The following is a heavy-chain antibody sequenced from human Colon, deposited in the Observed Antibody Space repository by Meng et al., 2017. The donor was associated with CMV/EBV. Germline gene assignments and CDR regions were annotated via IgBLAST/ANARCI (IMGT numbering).Heavy chain of an antibody. Sequence: ASVKVSCKASGYIFTTYYIHWVRQAPGQGLEWMGIINPIGDITTYAQNFQGRVSMTRDTSTSTVYMELSSLRSEDTALYFCAREYCTAFTCSYNPHWFDPWGQGTLVTVSS. CDR3: AREYCTAFTCSYNPHWFDP. D-gene: IGHD2-8*02. CDR2: INPIGDIT. CDR1: GYIFTTYY. J-gene: IGHJ5*02. V-gene: IGHV1-46*01.